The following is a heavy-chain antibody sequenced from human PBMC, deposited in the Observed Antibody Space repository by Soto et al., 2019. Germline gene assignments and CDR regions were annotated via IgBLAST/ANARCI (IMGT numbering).Heavy chain of an antibody. D-gene: IGHD3-22*01. CDR2: IYWDDDK. V-gene: IGHV2-5*02. J-gene: IGHJ4*02. CDR1: GFSLSTSGVG. Sequence: QITLKESGPTLVKPTQTLTLTCTFSGFSLSTSGVGVGWIRQPPGKALEWLALIYWDDDKRYSPSLKSRLTITQDTSKHQVVLTMTNMDPVDTATYSCAHRGYYDSSGYYYFGYWGQGTLVTGSS. CDR3: AHRGYYDSSGYYYFGY.